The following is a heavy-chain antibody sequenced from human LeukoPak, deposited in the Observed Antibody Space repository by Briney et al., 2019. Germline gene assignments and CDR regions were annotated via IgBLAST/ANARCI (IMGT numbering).Heavy chain of an antibody. CDR2: IIPIFGTA. CDR1: GGTFSSYA. J-gene: IGHJ4*02. CDR3: ARGVKATMTISTYFDY. Sequence: SVKVSCKASGGTFSSYAISWVRQAPGQGLEWMGGIIPIFGTANYAQKFQGRVTITAHESTSTAYMELSSLRSEDTAVYYCARGVKATMTISTYFDYWGQGTLVTVSS. D-gene: IGHD4-17*01. V-gene: IGHV1-69*01.